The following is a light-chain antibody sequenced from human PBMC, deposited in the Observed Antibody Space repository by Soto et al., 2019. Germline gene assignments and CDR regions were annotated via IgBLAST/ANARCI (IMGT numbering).Light chain of an antibody. J-gene: IGKJ5*01. Sequence: EIVFTQSPATLSLSPGERATLSCSASQSVSSYLAWYQQKPGQAPRLLIYDASTRATGIPARFSGSGSGIDFTLTISSLEPVDFAVYYCQQRSNWPPITFGQGTRLEIK. CDR2: DAS. CDR3: QQRSNWPPIT. V-gene: IGKV3-11*01. CDR1: QSVSSY.